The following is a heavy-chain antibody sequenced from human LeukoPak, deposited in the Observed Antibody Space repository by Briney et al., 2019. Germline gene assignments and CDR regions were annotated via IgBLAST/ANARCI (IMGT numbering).Heavy chain of an antibody. J-gene: IGHJ6*03. V-gene: IGHV3-30*04. Sequence: PGRSLRLSRAASGFIFSSYAMHWVRQAPGKGLEWVAILSYDGNNKYYADSVKGRFTTSRDNSKNALYLQMNSLRAEDTAVYYCARDKDYVRYYYMDVWGKGTTVTVSS. CDR3: ARDKDYVRYYYMDV. CDR2: LSYDGNNK. CDR1: GFIFSSYA. D-gene: IGHD3-16*01.